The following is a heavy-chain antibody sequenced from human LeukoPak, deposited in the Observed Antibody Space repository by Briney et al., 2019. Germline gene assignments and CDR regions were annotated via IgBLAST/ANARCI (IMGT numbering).Heavy chain of an antibody. V-gene: IGHV1-8*01. Sequence: GASVKVSCKTSGYLLTTYEINWVRQAAGQGLEWMGWVHPNSGNTAYAQKFQGRVTMTRDTSISTAYMELSSLRSDDTAVYFCARGPRNDPWGQGTLVTVSS. D-gene: IGHD1-14*01. CDR2: VHPNSGNT. J-gene: IGHJ5*02. CDR1: GYLLTTYE. CDR3: ARGPRNDP.